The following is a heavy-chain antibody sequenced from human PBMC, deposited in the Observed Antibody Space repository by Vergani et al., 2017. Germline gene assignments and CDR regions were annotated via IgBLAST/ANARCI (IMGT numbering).Heavy chain of an antibody. J-gene: IGHJ5*02. D-gene: IGHD2-2*01. CDR3: ARGQPGYQALSSNWFDH. CDR1: GFISSSYW. Sequence: EGQLVESGGDWVQRGGSLRLSCAASGFISSSYWMSWVRQAPGKGLEWVANVNQDGSEKYYVDSVRGRFTISRDSGENSMYLQMNSLRVEDTAVYYCARGQPGYQALSSNWFDHWGQGTLVTVSS. CDR2: VNQDGSEK. V-gene: IGHV3-7*01.